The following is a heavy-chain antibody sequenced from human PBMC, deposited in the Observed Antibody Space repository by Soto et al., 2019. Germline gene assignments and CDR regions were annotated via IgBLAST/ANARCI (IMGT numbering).Heavy chain of an antibody. J-gene: IGHJ4*02. CDR2: IHYSGTT. D-gene: IGHD2-8*01. CDR1: GTSISSYY. V-gene: IGHV4-59*01. CDR3: ARYNSYAIDY. Sequence: PSETLSLTCTVSGTSISSYYWSWIRQPPGKGLEWIANIHYSGTTNYNPSLASRVTLSVDTSKNQFSLKMTSVTAAGRAMYFCARYNSYAIDYWSRRSLVT.